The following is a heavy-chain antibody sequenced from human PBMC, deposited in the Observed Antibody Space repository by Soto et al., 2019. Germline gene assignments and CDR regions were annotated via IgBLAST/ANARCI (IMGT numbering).Heavy chain of an antibody. V-gene: IGHV3-21*01. Sequence: EVQLVESGGGLVKPGGSLRLSCAASGFTFSSYSMNWVRQAPGKGLEWVSSISSSSSYIYYADSVKGRFTISRDNAKNSLYLQMNSLRAEDTDVYYCARDCSSCYPYYYYGMDVWGQGTTVTVSS. CDR1: GFTFSSYS. D-gene: IGHD2-2*01. CDR2: ISSSSSYI. CDR3: ARDCSSCYPYYYYGMDV. J-gene: IGHJ6*02.